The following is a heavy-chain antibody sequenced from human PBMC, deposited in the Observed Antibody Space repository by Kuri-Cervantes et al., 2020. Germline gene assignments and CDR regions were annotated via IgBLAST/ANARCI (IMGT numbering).Heavy chain of an antibody. J-gene: IGHJ6*02. CDR3: ANPTLTIKGGMDV. V-gene: IGHV3-23*01. CDR1: GFTFSSYA. CDR2: ISGSGGST. Sequence: GESLKISCAASGFTFSSYAMSWVRQAPGKGLEWVSAISGSGGSTYYADSVKGRFTISRDNSKNTLYLQKNSLRAEDTAVYYCANPTLTIKGGMDVWGQGTTVTVSS. D-gene: IGHD3-9*01.